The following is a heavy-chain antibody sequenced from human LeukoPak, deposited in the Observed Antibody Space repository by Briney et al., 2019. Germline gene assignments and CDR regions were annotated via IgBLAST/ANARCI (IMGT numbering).Heavy chain of an antibody. J-gene: IGHJ4*02. V-gene: IGHV3-64*01. CDR2: IGSNGGST. CDR3: ARDGPGIQLWPYFDY. Sequence: GGSLRLSCAASGFTFSSYAMHWVRQAPGKGLEYVSAIGSNGGSTYYANSVKGRFTISRDNSKNTLYLQMGSLRAEDMAVYYCARDGPGIQLWPYFDYWGQGTLVTVSS. D-gene: IGHD5-18*01. CDR1: GFTFSSYA.